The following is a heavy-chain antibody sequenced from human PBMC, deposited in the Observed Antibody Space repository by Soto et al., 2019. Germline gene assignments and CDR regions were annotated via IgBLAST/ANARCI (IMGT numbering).Heavy chain of an antibody. CDR2: IHYSGRT. D-gene: IGHD3-16*01. V-gene: IGHV4-30-4*01. J-gene: IGHJ3*02. Sequence: QVLLQESGPGLVKPSQTLSLSCAVSGGSIINNDFYWTWIRQPPGKGLEWIGYIHYSGRTFYNPSLKSRITISVDTSTNTFSLRLTSVTAADTAVYFCARANWAYAFDKWGQGTLLSVSS. CDR1: GGSIINNDFY. CDR3: ARANWAYAFDK.